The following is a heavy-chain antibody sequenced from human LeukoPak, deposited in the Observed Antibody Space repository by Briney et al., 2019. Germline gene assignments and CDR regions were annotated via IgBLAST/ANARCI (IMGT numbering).Heavy chain of an antibody. CDR2: ISSSSSYI. J-gene: IGHJ4*02. D-gene: IGHD3-22*01. V-gene: IGHV3-21*04. CDR1: GFTFSSYS. Sequence: GGSLRLSCAASGFTFSSYSMNWVRQAPGKGLEWVSSISSSSSYIYYADSVKGRFTISRDNAKNSLYLQMNSLRAEDTAVYYCAKDRPYYYDSSGYRPAGDFDYWGQGTLVTVSS. CDR3: AKDRPYYYDSSGYRPAGDFDY.